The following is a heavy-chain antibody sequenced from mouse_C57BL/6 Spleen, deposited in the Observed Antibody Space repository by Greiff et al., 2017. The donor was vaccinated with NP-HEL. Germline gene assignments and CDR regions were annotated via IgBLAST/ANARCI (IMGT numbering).Heavy chain of an antibody. J-gene: IGHJ4*01. V-gene: IGHV1-18*01. CDR1: GYTFTDYN. CDR3: ARSDYGSFYAMDY. CDR2: INPNNGGT. Sequence: VQLKESGPELVKPGASVKIPCKASGYTFTDYNMDWVKQSHGKSLEWIGDINPNNGGTIYNQKFKGKATLTVDKSSSTAYMELRSLTSEDTAVYYCARSDYGSFYAMDYWGQGTSVTVSS. D-gene: IGHD1-1*01.